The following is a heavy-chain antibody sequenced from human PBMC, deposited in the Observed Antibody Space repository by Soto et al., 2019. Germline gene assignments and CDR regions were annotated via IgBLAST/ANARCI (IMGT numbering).Heavy chain of an antibody. V-gene: IGHV3-64*01. CDR1: GFTFSSYG. CDR2: ITGNGGST. D-gene: IGHD4-17*01. J-gene: IGHJ4*02. CDR3: ARGRKDDYGDPGDFDY. Sequence: EVQLVESGGGLVQPGGSVRLSCAASGFTFSSYGMHWVRQAPGKGLEYVSAITGNGGSTYYANAVKGRFSISRDNSKNTLYLKMGSLRADDIAVSYCARGRKDDYGDPGDFDYWGQGTLVTVSS.